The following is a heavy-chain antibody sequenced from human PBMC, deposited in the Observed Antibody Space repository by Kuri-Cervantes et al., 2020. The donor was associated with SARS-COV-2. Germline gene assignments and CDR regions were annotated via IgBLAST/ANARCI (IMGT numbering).Heavy chain of an antibody. Sequence: GESLKISCAASGFSFRNYWMHWVRRTPGKGLEWVSSISSSSSYIYYADSVKGRFTISRDNAKNSLYLQMNSLRAEDTAVYYCARGMDDYWGQGTLVTVSS. D-gene: IGHD2-8*01. CDR3: ARGMDDY. CDR2: ISSSSSYI. V-gene: IGHV3-21*01. J-gene: IGHJ4*02. CDR1: GFSFRNYW.